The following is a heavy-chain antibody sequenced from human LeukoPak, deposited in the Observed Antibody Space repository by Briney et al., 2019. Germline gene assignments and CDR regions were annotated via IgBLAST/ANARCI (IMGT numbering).Heavy chain of an antibody. CDR1: GYTFTGYY. Sequence: ASVKVSCKASGYTFTGYYMHWVRQAPGQGLEWMGWINPKSGVTHDVQKFQGRVTKTSDTSISTAYLELSRLRSDDTAVYYCARDRGYNGYELWGQGTVVTVSS. CDR3: ARDRGYNGYEL. J-gene: IGHJ3*01. V-gene: IGHV1-2*02. D-gene: IGHD5-12*01. CDR2: INPKSGVT.